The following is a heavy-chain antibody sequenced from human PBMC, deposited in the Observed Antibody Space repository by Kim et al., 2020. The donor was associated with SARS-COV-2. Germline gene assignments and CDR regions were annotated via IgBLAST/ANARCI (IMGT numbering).Heavy chain of an antibody. Sequence: GGSLRLSCAVSGLTFSTHAMSWVRQAPGKGMEWVSGVGASGTGTYYADSVKGRFIISRDNSRNTLYLQMNSLRAEDTAVYYCAKLGLHYYDSSGLDYWGQGTLVTVSS. CDR2: VGASGTGT. D-gene: IGHD3-22*01. V-gene: IGHV3-23*01. CDR1: GLTFSTHA. J-gene: IGHJ4*02. CDR3: AKLGLHYYDSSGLDY.